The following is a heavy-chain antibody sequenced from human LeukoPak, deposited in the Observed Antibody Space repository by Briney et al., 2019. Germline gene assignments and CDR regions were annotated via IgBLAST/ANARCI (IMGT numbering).Heavy chain of an antibody. D-gene: IGHD3-3*01. V-gene: IGHV1-8*02. CDR1: GGTFSSYA. CDR2: MNPNSGNT. J-gene: IGHJ4*02. Sequence: GSSVKVSCKASGGTFSSYAISWVRQATGQGLEWMGWMNPNSGNTGYAQKFQGRVTMTRNTSISTAYMELSSLRSEDTAVYYCARGGESGGAGDYWGQGTLVTVSS. CDR3: ARGGESGGAGDY.